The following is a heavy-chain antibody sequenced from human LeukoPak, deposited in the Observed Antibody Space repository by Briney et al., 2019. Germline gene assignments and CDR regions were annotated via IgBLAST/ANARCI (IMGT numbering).Heavy chain of an antibody. CDR2: INPNSGGT. CDR1: GYTFTGYY. V-gene: IGHV1-2*02. D-gene: IGHD1-26*01. J-gene: IGHJ6*02. CDR3: ATPRELANYYYYGMDV. Sequence: GASVEVSCKASGYTFTGYYMHWVRQAPGQGLEWMGWINPNSGGTNYAQKFQGRVTMTRDMSISTAYMELSRLRSDDTAVYYCATPRELANYYYYGMDVWGQGTTVTVSS.